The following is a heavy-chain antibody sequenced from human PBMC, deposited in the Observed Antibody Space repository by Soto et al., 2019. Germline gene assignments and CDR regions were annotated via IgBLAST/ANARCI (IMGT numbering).Heavy chain of an antibody. D-gene: IGHD6-6*01. Sequence: PXGSLIVSCASSGFTFSSYSMHLVLQAPGKGLEWVAVISYDGSNKYYADSVKGRFTISRDNSKNTLYLQMNSLRAEDTAVYYCARAVGIEARHGVYYYGMDVWGQGTTVTVSS. J-gene: IGHJ6*02. CDR2: ISYDGSNK. CDR1: GFTFSSYS. CDR3: ARAVGIEARHGVYYYGMDV. V-gene: IGHV3-30-3*01.